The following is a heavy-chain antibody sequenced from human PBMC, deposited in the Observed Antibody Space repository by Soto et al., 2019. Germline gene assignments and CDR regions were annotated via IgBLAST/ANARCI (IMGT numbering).Heavy chain of an antibody. CDR3: ARENYGMDV. Sequence: QVQLQESGPGLVKPSETLSLTCTVSGGSISSYYWNWIRQSPGKGLEWIAYIYSSGSANYNPSLKSRVTISVDASKNQFSLKLSSVTAADTAVYYCARENYGMDVWGQGTTVTVSS. V-gene: IGHV4-59*01. J-gene: IGHJ6*02. CDR1: GGSISSYY. CDR2: IYSSGSA.